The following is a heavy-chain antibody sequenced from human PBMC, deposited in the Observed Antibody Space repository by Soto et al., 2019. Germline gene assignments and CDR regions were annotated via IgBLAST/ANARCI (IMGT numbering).Heavy chain of an antibody. V-gene: IGHV3-23*01. D-gene: IGHD3-9*01. CDR2: ISGSGGSP. J-gene: IGHJ4*02. CDR1: GFTFSSYA. Sequence: GSLRLSCAASGFTFSSYAMSWVRQAPGKGLEWVSAISGSGGSPYYADSVKGRFTISRDNSKNTLYLQMNSLRAEDTAVYYCAKGGSYYDILTGYYSYWGQGTLVTVSS. CDR3: AKGGSYYDILTGYYSY.